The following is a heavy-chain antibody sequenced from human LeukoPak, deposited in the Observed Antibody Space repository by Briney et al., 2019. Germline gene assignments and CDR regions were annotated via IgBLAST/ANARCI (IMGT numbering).Heavy chain of an antibody. J-gene: IGHJ6*02. Sequence: PGGSLRLSCAASGFTFSSYAMSWVRQAPGKGVVWVSAISGSGGSTYYADSVKGRFTISRDNSKNTLYLQMNSLRAEDTAVYYCAKDSPDTAMGYYYYYGMDVWGQGTTVTVSS. CDR2: ISGSGGST. CDR1: GFTFSSYA. CDR3: AKDSPDTAMGYYYYYGMDV. V-gene: IGHV3-23*01. D-gene: IGHD5-18*01.